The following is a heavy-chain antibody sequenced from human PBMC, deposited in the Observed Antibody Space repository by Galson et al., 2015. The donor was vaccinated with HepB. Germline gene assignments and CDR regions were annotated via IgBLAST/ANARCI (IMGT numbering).Heavy chain of an antibody. CDR1: GFTFSSYW. Sequence: SLRLSCAASGFTFSSYWMSWVRKAPGKGLEWVANIKQDGSEEYYVDSVKGRFTISRDNAKNSLYLQMNSLRAEDPAVYYCARDPSGLLWFGGSTKGFFDYWGQGTLVTVSS. CDR2: IKQDGSEE. CDR3: ARDPSGLLWFGGSTKGFFDY. D-gene: IGHD3-10*01. V-gene: IGHV3-7*03. J-gene: IGHJ4*02.